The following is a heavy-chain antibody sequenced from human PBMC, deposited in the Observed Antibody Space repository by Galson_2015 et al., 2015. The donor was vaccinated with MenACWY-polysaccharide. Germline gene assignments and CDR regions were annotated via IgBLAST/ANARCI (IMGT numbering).Heavy chain of an antibody. CDR1: GFSLSTRGVG. CDR2: IYWDDDK. CDR3: AHLREYCSGGSCYSGLVDY. D-gene: IGHD2-15*01. J-gene: IGHJ4*02. V-gene: IGHV2-5*02. Sequence: PALVKPTQTLTLTCTFSGFSLSTRGVGVGWIRQPPGKALEWLALIYWDDDKRYSPSLKSRLTITKDTSKNQVVLTMTNMDPVDTATYYCAHLREYCSGGSCYSGLVDYWGQGTLVTVSS.